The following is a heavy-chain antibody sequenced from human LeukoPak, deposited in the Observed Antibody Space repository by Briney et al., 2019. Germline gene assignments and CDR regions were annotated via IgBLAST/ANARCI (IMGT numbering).Heavy chain of an antibody. D-gene: IGHD3-22*01. CDR3: ASTYDSSGRNI. CDR2: TYYNSKWYT. Sequence: SQTLSLTCAISGDSVSTASNAWYWIRQSPSRGLEWLGRTYYNSKWYTDYAVSVGGRTTINPDTSRNQLSLQLSSVTAADTAVYYCASTYDSSGRNIWGQGTMVTVSS. J-gene: IGHJ3*02. V-gene: IGHV6-1*01. CDR1: GDSVSTASNA.